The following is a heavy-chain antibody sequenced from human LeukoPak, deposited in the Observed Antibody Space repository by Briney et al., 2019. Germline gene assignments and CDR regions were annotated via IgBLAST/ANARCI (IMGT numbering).Heavy chain of an antibody. D-gene: IGHD6-19*01. V-gene: IGHV3-7*05. CDR2: IKPDGSEK. Sequence: GGSLRLSCAASGFTFSSYAMRWVRQAPGKGLECVANIKPDGSEKHYVDSVEGRFTISRDNAKNSLFLEMNSLRAEDTAVYYCARGRMAVAGSYEYWGQGTLVTVSS. J-gene: IGHJ4*02. CDR3: ARGRMAVAGSYEY. CDR1: GFTFSSYA.